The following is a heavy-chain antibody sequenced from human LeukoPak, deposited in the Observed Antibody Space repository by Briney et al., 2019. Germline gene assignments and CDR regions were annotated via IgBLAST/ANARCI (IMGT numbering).Heavy chain of an antibody. CDR1: GDSVSSNSAA. V-gene: IGHV6-1*01. CDR2: TYYRSKWYN. Sequence: SQTLSLTCALSGDSVSSNSAAWNWLRQSPSRGLEWLGRTYYRSKWYNDYAVSVKSRITINPDTSKNQFSLQLNSVTPEDTAVYYCAKERQGAFDIWGQGTMVTVSS. D-gene: IGHD1-1*01. J-gene: IGHJ3*02. CDR3: AKERQGAFDI.